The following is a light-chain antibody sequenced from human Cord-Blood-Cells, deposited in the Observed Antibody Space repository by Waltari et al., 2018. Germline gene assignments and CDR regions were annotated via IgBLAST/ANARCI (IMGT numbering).Light chain of an antibody. CDR1: SLRSYY. CDR2: GKN. Sequence: SSELTQDPAVSVALGQTVRITCQGDSLRSYYASWYQQKPGQDPVLVIYGKNNRHSGIPDRFSGSSSGNTASLTITGAQAEDEADYYCNSRDSSGNHYVFGTGTKVTVL. CDR3: NSRDSSGNHYV. J-gene: IGLJ1*01. V-gene: IGLV3-19*01.